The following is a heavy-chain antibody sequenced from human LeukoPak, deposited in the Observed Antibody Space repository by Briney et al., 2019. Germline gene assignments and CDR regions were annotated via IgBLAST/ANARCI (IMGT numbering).Heavy chain of an antibody. V-gene: IGHV1-18*01. CDR3: ARDVTNAFDY. CDR2: ISANSGNT. J-gene: IGHJ4*02. CDR1: GYSLTRNG. D-gene: IGHD3-16*01. Sequence: ASVKVSCKPSGYSLTRNGISWVRQAPGQGLEWMAWISANSGNTNYAQNFQDRVTLTTDTSTSTAYMELRSLRSDDTAVYYCARDVTNAFDYWGQGKLVTVSS.